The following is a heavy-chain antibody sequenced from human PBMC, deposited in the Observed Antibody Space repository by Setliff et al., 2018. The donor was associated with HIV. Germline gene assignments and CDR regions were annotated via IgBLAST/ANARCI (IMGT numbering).Heavy chain of an antibody. CDR3: AKELAASGLGYFDS. D-gene: IGHD3-22*01. V-gene: IGHV3-23*01. Sequence: GVLKISCAASGFAFSSHQMTWVRQAPGKGLEWVSSISGTAYNTYYADSVKGRFTISRDNSKNTVYLQMNSLRAEDTAEYYCAKELAASGLGYFDSWGRGILVTVSS. CDR1: GFAFSSHQ. CDR2: ISGTAYNT. J-gene: IGHJ4*02.